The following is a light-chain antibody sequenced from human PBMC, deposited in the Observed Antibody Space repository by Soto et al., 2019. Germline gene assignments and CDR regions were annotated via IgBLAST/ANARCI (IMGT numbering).Light chain of an antibody. J-gene: IGLJ1*01. CDR3: GSWDSSLSAYV. Sequence: VLTQPPSVSAAPGQRVTISCSGSSSNIGGNSVSWYQQLPGTAPKLLIYDDDKRPSGIPDRFSGSKSGTSATLGITGFQTGDEADHYCGSWDSSLSAYVFGTGTKVTVL. CDR1: SSNIGGNS. V-gene: IGLV1-51*01. CDR2: DDD.